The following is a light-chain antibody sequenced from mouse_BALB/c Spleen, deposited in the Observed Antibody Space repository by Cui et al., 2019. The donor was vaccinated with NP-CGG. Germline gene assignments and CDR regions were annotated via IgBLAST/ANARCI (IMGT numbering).Light chain of an antibody. CDR1: TGAVTISNY. Sequence: QAVVTQVSALTTSPGEAVTLTCRSSTGAVTISNYANWVREKPDHLFTGLIGGTNNRAPGVPARFSGSLIGDKAALTITGAQTEDEAIYFCALWYSNHWVFGGGTKLTVL. CDR3: ALWYSNHWV. J-gene: IGLJ1*01. V-gene: IGLV1*01. CDR2: GTN.